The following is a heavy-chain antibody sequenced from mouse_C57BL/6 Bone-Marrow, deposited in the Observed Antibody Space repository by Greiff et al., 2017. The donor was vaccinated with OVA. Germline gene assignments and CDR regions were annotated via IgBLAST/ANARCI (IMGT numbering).Heavy chain of an antibody. CDR2: VYPYNGGT. Sequence: VQLQQSGPVLVKPGPSVQISCKASGFTFTDYYMHWVKQSHGKSLEWIGLVYPYNGGTSYNQQFKGKATLTVDISSSTAYMELNSLTSEDSAVYYCARDYYYGSSHYWYFDVWGTGTTVTVAS. CDR3: ARDYYYGSSHYWYFDV. V-gene: IGHV1-36*01. CDR1: GFTFTDYY. J-gene: IGHJ1*03. D-gene: IGHD1-1*01.